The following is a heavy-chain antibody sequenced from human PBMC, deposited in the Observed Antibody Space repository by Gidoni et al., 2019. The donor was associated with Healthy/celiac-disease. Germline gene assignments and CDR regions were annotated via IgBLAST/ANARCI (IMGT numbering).Heavy chain of an antibody. CDR3: ARAYLRVTQSAGSWFDP. V-gene: IGHV1-3*01. J-gene: IGHJ5*02. CDR2: ITPGNGNT. D-gene: IGHD5-18*01. Sequence: QVQLVQSGAEVKKPGASVKVSFKASGYTFPSYAMHWVRQAPGQRLEWMGWITPGNGNTKYSQKFQGRVTITRDTSASTAYMELSSLRSEDTAVYYCARAYLRVTQSAGSWFDPWGQGTLVTVSS. CDR1: GYTFPSYA.